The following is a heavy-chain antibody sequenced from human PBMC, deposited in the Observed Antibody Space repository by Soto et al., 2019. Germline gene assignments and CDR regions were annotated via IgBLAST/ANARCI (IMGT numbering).Heavy chain of an antibody. CDR3: ARVSSGYLDY. D-gene: IGHD3-3*01. Sequence: SETLSLTCTVSGVVLGSDAYYWSWIRQHPGKGLEWIGNIYHTGSTYYNPSLKSRVVISLDTSQNQFSLQLNSVTPEDTAVYYCARVSSGYLDYWGQGTLVTVSS. CDR1: GVVLGSDAYY. CDR2: IYHTGST. J-gene: IGHJ4*02. V-gene: IGHV4-31*03.